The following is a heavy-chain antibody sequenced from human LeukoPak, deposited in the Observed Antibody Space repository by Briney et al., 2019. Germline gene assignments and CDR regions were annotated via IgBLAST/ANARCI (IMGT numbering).Heavy chain of an antibody. Sequence: GGSLRLSCTSSGFTFSSDAMTWVRQAPGKGLEWVSSISGSGDGTYYADSVKGRFTISRDNSKNSLYLQMNSLRAEDMALYYCAKDPGRYYDSSGYFDYWGQGTLVTVSS. CDR2: ISGSGDGT. J-gene: IGHJ4*02. CDR1: GFTFSSDA. D-gene: IGHD3-22*01. V-gene: IGHV3-23*01. CDR3: AKDPGRYYDSSGYFDY.